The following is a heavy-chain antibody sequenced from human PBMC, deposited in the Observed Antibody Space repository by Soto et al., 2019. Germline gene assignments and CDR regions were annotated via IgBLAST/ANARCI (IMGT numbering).Heavy chain of an antibody. CDR2: IYYSGST. CDR3: AREKRGTATTYYYYYGMDV. J-gene: IGHJ6*02. V-gene: IGHV4-31*03. D-gene: IGHD2-21*02. CDR1: GGSISSGGYY. Sequence: SETLSLTCTVSGGSISSGGYYWSWIRQHPGKGLEWIGYIYYSGSTYYNPSLKSRVTISVDTSKNQFSLKLSSVTAADTAVYYCAREKRGTATTYYYYYGMDVWGQGTTVTVSS.